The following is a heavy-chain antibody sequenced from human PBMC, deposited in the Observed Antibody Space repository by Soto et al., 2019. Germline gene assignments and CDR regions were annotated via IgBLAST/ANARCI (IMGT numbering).Heavy chain of an antibody. CDR2: IIPIFGTA. J-gene: IGHJ4*02. Sequence: QVQLVQSGAEVKKPGSSVKVSCKASGGTFSSYAISWVRQAAGQGLEWMGGIIPIFGTANYAQKFQGRVTITADESTSTAYMELSSLRSEDTAVYYCARDHNHCSGGSCYPGDFDYWGQGTLVTVSS. CDR1: GGTFSSYA. CDR3: ARDHNHCSGGSCYPGDFDY. D-gene: IGHD2-15*01. V-gene: IGHV1-69*01.